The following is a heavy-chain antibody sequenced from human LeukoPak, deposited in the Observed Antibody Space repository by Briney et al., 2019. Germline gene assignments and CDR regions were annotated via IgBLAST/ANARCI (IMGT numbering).Heavy chain of an antibody. D-gene: IGHD3-22*01. J-gene: IGHJ3*02. CDR2: IIPIFGTA. CDR1: GGTFSSYA. Sequence: AASVKVSWKASGGTFSSYAISWVRQAPGQGLEWMGGIIPIFGTANYAQKFQGRVTITTDESTSTAYMELSSLRSEDTAVYYCARDLPDLYYYDSSGGAFDIWGQGTMVTVSS. CDR3: ARDLPDLYYYDSSGGAFDI. V-gene: IGHV1-69*05.